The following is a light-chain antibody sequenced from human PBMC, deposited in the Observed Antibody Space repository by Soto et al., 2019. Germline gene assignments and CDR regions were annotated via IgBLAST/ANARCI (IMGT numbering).Light chain of an antibody. J-gene: IGKJ1*01. CDR3: QQYNNWPPWT. CDR1: QSVSSN. Sequence: EMVMTQSPATLSVSPGERATLSCSASQSVSSNLAWYQQKPGQAPRLLIYGASTRATGIPARFSGSGSGTAFTLTISSLQSEDFAVYYCQQYNNWPPWTFGQGTKVEIK. V-gene: IGKV3-15*01. CDR2: GAS.